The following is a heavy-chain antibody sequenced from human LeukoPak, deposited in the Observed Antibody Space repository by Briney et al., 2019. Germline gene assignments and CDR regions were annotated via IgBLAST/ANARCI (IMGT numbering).Heavy chain of an antibody. Sequence: PSETLSLTCAVYGGSFSGYYWSWIRQPPGKGLEWIGEINHSGSTNYNPSLKSRVTISVDTSKNQFSLKLSSVTAADTAVYYCARASYYYGSGSPNWGQGTLVTVSS. D-gene: IGHD3-10*01. J-gene: IGHJ4*02. V-gene: IGHV4-34*01. CDR2: INHSGST. CDR3: ARASYYYGSGSPN. CDR1: GGSFSGYY.